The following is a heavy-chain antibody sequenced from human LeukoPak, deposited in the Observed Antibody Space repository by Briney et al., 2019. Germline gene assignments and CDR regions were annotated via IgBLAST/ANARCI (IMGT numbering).Heavy chain of an antibody. CDR2: INHSGST. V-gene: IGHV4-34*01. CDR3: ARGVKYSSSSGYYYYYMDV. D-gene: IGHD6-6*01. Sequence: SETLSLTCAVYGGYFSGYYWSWIRQPPGKELEWIGEINHSGSTNYNPSLMSRGTISVDTSKNQFSLKLSAVTAADTAVYYCARGVKYSSSSGYYYYYMDVWGKGTTVTVSS. J-gene: IGHJ6*03. CDR1: GGYFSGYY.